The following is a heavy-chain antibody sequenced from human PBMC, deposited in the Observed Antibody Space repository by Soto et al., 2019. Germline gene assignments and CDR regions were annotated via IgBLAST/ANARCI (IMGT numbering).Heavy chain of an antibody. CDR2: INAGNGNT. V-gene: IGHV1-3*01. D-gene: IGHD1-26*01. Sequence: GASVKVCCKASGYTFTSYAMQWVRQATGQRLEWMGWINAGNGNTKYSQKFQGRVTITRDTSASTAYMELSSLRSEDTAVYYCARGGSLYWYFDLWGRGTLVTVSS. CDR3: ARGGSLYWYFDL. CDR1: GYTFTSYA. J-gene: IGHJ2*01.